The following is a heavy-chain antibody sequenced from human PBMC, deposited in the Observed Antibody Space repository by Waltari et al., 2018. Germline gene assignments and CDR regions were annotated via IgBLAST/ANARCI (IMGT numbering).Heavy chain of an antibody. CDR1: GGSISSGGYY. CDR3: ARTGSWVVAATLAFDI. CDR2: IYHSGST. V-gene: IGHV4-30-2*01. J-gene: IGHJ3*02. Sequence: QVQLQESGPGLVKPSQTLSLTCTVSGGSISSGGYYWSWIRPPPGKGLEWIGYIYHSGSTYYNPSLKSRVTISVDRSKNQFSLKLSSVTAADTAVYYCARTGSWVVAATLAFDIWGQGTMVTVSS. D-gene: IGHD2-15*01.